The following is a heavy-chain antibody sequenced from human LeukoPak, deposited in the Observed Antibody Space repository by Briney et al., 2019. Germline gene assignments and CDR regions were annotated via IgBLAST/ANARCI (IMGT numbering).Heavy chain of an antibody. CDR2: IKKDGSEK. D-gene: IGHD3-3*01. CDR1: GFTFEKFW. V-gene: IGHV3-7*01. J-gene: IGHJ4*02. Sequence: GGSLRLSCAASGFTFEKFWMSWVRQTPGKGLEWVANIKKDGSEKNYVDSVKGRFTISRDNANNALYLQMNSLRSEDTAVYYCARLWSGQHFWGQGTLVTVSS. CDR3: ARLWSGQHF.